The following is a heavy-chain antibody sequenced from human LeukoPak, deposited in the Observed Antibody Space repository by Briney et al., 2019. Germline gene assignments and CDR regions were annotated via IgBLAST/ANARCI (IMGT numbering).Heavy chain of an antibody. V-gene: IGHV3-66*01. J-gene: IGHJ1*01. D-gene: IGHD2-15*01. CDR3: ASDSYSPEYFQH. Sequence: PGGSLRLSCAASGFSLSNNYMSWVRQAPGKGLEWVSVIYSGGSTFYADSVKGRFTISRDNSKNTLYLQMNSLRAEDTAVYYCASDSYSPEYFQHGGQGTLVTVS. CDR1: GFSLSNNY. CDR2: IYSGGST.